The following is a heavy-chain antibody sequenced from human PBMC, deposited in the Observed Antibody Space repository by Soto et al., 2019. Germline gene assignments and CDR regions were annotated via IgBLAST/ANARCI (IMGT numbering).Heavy chain of an antibody. Sequence: QVQLVQSGAEVKKPGASVKVSCKASGYTFTSYAMHWVRQAPGQRLEWMGWINAGNGNTKYSQKFQGRVTITRDTSASTAYKELSSLRSEDTAVYYCARDLLDYYDSSGYFGFDYWGQGTLVTVSS. D-gene: IGHD3-22*01. CDR1: GYTFTSYA. J-gene: IGHJ4*02. CDR2: INAGNGNT. CDR3: ARDLLDYYDSSGYFGFDY. V-gene: IGHV1-3*01.